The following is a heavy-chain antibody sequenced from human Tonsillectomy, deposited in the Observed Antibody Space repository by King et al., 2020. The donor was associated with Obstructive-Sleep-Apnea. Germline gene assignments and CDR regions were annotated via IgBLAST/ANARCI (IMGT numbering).Heavy chain of an antibody. D-gene: IGHD5-18*01. J-gene: IGHJ6*02. CDR1: GFTFSNYG. V-gene: IGHV3-30*18. CDR2: ISYDGSYK. CDR3: AKVPRYSYGIRGTNYYYGMDV. Sequence: VQLVESGGGVVQPGRSLRLSCSASGFTFSNYGLHWVRQAPGKGLEWVAVISYDGSYKSYADSVKGRFTISRENSKKTLYLQWNSLSGEDTAVYFCAKVPRYSYGIRGTNYYYGMDVWGQGTSVTVSS.